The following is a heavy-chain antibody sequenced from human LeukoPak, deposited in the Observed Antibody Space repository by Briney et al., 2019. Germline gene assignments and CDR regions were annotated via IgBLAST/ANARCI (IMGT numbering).Heavy chain of an antibody. D-gene: IGHD4-23*01. CDR3: AATVVTPRGAVDY. J-gene: IGHJ4*02. CDR2: ITRTGRI. CDR1: GGSFSGYY. V-gene: IGHV4-34*01. Sequence: SETLSLTCAVYGGSFSGYYWSWIRQPPEKGLDWIGEITRTGRINYNPALKGRVTMSLDTSKNQFSLKLSSVTAADTAVYYCAATVVTPRGAVDYWGQGTLVTVSS.